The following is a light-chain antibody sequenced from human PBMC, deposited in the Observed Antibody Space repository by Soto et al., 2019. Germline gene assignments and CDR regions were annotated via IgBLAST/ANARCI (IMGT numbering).Light chain of an antibody. Sequence: EIVMTQSPATLSVSPGERATPSCRASQSVSSNLAWYQQKPGQAPRLLIYGASTRATGIPARFSGRWSGTEFTLTIGSLQSEDCAVYYCQQCNDWPHTFGQGTKLEIK. CDR1: QSVSSN. CDR2: GAS. J-gene: IGKJ2*01. V-gene: IGKV3-15*01. CDR3: QQCNDWPHT.